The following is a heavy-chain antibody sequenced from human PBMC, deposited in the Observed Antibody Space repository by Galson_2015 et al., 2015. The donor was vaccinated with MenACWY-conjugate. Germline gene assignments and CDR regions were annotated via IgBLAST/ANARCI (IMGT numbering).Heavy chain of an antibody. D-gene: IGHD2/OR15-2a*01. V-gene: IGHV3-7*03. CDR1: GFTFRSFC. CDR2: IPQDGSET. CDR3: AREWRRTFGFDC. J-gene: IGHJ4*02. Sequence: SLRLSCATSGFTFRSFCMSWVRQAPGRGLEWVASIPQDGSETYYVDSMKGRFAISRDNAKNSLYLQVSSLTAEDTALYYCAREWRRTFGFDCWGLGTLVTVSS.